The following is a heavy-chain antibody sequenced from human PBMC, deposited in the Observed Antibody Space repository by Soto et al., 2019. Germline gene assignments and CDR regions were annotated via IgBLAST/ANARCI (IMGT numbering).Heavy chain of an antibody. CDR2: IYHSGST. CDR3: DRGGVTDYSAY. D-gene: IGHD2-21*02. Sequence: QLQLQESGSGLVKPSQTLSLTCAVSGGSISSGGSSWSWIRQPPGKGLEWIGYIYHSGSTYYNPSLKSRVPISVGRSKHQSALKLSSVTAEDKAVYYCDRGGVTDYSAYCGDGTLVPVSS. CDR1: GGSISSGGSS. J-gene: IGHJ4*01. V-gene: IGHV4-30-2*01.